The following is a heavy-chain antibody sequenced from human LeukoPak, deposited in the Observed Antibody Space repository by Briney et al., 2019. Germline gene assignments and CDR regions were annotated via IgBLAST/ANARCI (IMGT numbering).Heavy chain of an antibody. CDR3: AKDSSLYSSDYGAFDV. D-gene: IGHD6-25*01. J-gene: IGHJ3*01. V-gene: IGHV3-30*18. CDR2: ISFDGTNQ. CDR1: GFTFRSFG. Sequence: PGRSLRLSCAASGFTFRSFGMHWVRQAPGKGLDWAAVISFDGTNQYYADSVRGRFTISRDNSNNTLYLQMNSLRGDDTALYYCAKDSSLYSSDYGAFDVWGQGTMVTVSS.